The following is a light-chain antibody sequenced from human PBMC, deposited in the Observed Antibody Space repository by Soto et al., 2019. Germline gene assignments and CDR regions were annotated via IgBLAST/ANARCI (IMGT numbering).Light chain of an antibody. Sequence: QSVLTQPPSASGTPGQRVTISCSGSSSNIGSNTVNWYQQLPGTAPKLLIYSNNQRPSGVPDRFSGSKSGTSASLAIRGLQSEDAADYYCAAWDDSLNGSLVFGGGTKVTVL. CDR3: AAWDDSLNGSLV. CDR2: SNN. V-gene: IGLV1-44*01. CDR1: SSNIGSNT. J-gene: IGLJ2*01.